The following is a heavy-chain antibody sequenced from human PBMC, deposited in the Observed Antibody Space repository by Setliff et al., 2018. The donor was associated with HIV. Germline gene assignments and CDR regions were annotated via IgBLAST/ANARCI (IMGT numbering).Heavy chain of an antibody. Sequence: GGSLRLSCAAAGFTFSNAWMTWVRQAPGKGLEWVARIRNKKNGGTTDYAAPVKGRFTISRDDSKTTLYLQMNSLKTEDTAIYYCTTDLGSGRFSWNNNWGQGTLVTVSS. CDR3: TTDLGSGRFSWNNN. CDR2: IRNKKNGGTT. CDR1: GFTFSNAW. V-gene: IGHV3-15*01. D-gene: IGHD1-26*01. J-gene: IGHJ4*02.